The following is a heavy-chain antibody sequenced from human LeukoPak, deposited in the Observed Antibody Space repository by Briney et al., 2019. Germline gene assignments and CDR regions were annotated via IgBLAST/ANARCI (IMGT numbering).Heavy chain of an antibody. CDR2: IYYTGSMYYNPSSGTT. D-gene: IGHD1-26*01. Sequence: KPSETLSLTCTVSGGSISGSAYYWGWIRQPPGKGLEWIGSIYYTGSMYYNPSSGTTYYNPSLKSRVTISVDTSKNQFSLKLSSVTAADTAVYYCARHDRGSNDAFDIWGPGTLVTVSS. CDR1: GGSISGSAYY. J-gene: IGHJ3*02. V-gene: IGHV4-39*07. CDR3: ARHDRGSNDAFDI.